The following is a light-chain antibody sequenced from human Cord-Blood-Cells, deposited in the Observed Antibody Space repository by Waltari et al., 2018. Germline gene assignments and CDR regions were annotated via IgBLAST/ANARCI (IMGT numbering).Light chain of an antibody. Sequence: SYELTQPPSVSVSPGRTASIPCSEDKLGDKYACWYQQKPGQSPVLVIYQDSKRPSGIPERFSGSNSGNTATLTISGTQAMDEADYYCQAWDSSTAVFGGGTKLTVL. CDR1: KLGDKY. V-gene: IGLV3-1*01. J-gene: IGLJ2*01. CDR3: QAWDSSTAV. CDR2: QDS.